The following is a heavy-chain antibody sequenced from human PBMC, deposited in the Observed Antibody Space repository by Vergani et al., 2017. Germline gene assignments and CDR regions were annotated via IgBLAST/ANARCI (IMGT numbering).Heavy chain of an antibody. V-gene: IGHV1-46*01. Sequence: QVQLVQSGAEVKKPGASVKVSCKASGYTFTSYYMHWVRQAPGQGLEWMGIINPSGGSTSYAQKFQGRVTITADKSTSTAYMELSSLRSEDTAVYYCAREPWAGSGSFYYYGMDVWGQGTTVTVSS. CDR2: INPSGGST. D-gene: IGHD3-10*01. CDR3: AREPWAGSGSFYYYGMDV. J-gene: IGHJ6*02. CDR1: GYTFTSYY.